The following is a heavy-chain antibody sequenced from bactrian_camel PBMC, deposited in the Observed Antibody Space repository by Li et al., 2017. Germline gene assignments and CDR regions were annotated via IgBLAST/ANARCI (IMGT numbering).Heavy chain of an antibody. CDR1: GFTFSSYY. V-gene: IGHV3-2*01. CDR2: IYSDGSKP. J-gene: IGHJ4*01. D-gene: IGHD7*01. CDR3: ASHDGGIWRLMTY. Sequence: VQLVESGGGLVQPGGSLRLSCAASGFTFSSYYMSWVRQAPGKGLEWVSSIYSDGSKPYYADSVKGRFNISSHRENAKNTVYLQLNSLKVEEMGMDYCASHDGGIWRLMTYWGQGTQVTVS.